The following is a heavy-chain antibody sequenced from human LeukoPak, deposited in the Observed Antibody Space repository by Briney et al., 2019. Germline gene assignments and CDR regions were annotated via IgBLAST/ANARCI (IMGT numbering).Heavy chain of an antibody. D-gene: IGHD3-10*01. V-gene: IGHV4-39*07. CDR1: GGSISSSSYY. CDR3: ARLVRGPTFFDY. J-gene: IGHJ4*02. CDR2: IYYSGST. Sequence: PSETLSLTCTVSGGSISSSSYYWGWIRQPPGKGLEWIGSIYYSGSTYYNPSLKSRVTISVDTSKNQFSLKLSSVTAADTAVYYCARLVRGPTFFDYWGQGTLVTVSS.